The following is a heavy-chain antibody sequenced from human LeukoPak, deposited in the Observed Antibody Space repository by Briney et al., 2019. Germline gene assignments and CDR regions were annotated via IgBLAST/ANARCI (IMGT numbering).Heavy chain of an antibody. CDR3: AKFGNAVPTYYYYGMDV. J-gene: IGHJ6*02. D-gene: IGHD1-1*01. CDR1: GFTFSSYA. Sequence: GGSLRLSCAASGFTFSSYAMSWVRQAPGKGLEWVSAISGSGGSTYYADSVKGRFTISRDNSKNTLYLQMNSLRAEDTAVYYCAKFGNAVPTYYYYGMDVWGQGTTVIVSS. CDR2: ISGSGGST. V-gene: IGHV3-23*01.